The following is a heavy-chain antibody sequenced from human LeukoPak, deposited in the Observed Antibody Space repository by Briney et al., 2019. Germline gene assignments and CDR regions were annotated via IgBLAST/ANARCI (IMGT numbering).Heavy chain of an antibody. Sequence: ASVKVSCKASGYTFTSYGIGWVRQAPGQGLEWMGWISAYNGKTNYVQKLQGRVTMTTDTSTSTAYMELRGLRSDDTAVYYCARSRTGSGFLFDYWGQGTLVTVSS. D-gene: IGHD3-10*01. CDR1: GYTFTSYG. CDR2: ISAYNGKT. CDR3: ARSRTGSGFLFDY. V-gene: IGHV1-18*01. J-gene: IGHJ4*02.